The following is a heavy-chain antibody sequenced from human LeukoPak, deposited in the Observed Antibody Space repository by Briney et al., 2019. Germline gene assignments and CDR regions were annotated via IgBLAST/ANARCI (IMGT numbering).Heavy chain of an antibody. CDR3: AKSIGGVVVVAADY. Sequence: PGGSLRLSCAASGFTFSTYAMTWVRLAPGKGLEWVSVISGSGGSTYYADSVKGRFTLSRDNSKNTLYLQMNSLRAEDTAVYYCAKSIGGVVVVAADYWGQGTLVTVSS. D-gene: IGHD2-15*01. J-gene: IGHJ4*02. CDR1: GFTFSTYA. CDR2: ISGSGGST. V-gene: IGHV3-23*01.